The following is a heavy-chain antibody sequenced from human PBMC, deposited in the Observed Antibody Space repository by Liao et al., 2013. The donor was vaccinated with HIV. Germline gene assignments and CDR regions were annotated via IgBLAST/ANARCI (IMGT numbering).Heavy chain of an antibody. J-gene: IGHJ3*01. D-gene: IGHD2-15*01. CDR1: GDSISGGTYY. CDR2: THYTGIT. CDR3: ARVEAENDAFDV. Sequence: QVQLQASGPGLVKPSETLSLTCTVFGDSISGGTYYWGWIRQSPGKGLEGLASTHYTGITYYNPPVKSRVTMSVDTSKNQLSLKLRSVTAADTAVYYCARVEAENDAFDVWGQGTMVTVSS. V-gene: IGHV4-39*07.